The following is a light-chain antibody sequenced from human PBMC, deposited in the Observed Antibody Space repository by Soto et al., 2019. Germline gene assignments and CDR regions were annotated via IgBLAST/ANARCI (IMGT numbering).Light chain of an antibody. V-gene: IGKV1-27*01. CDR1: QGISNY. Sequence: DIQMTQSPSSLSASVGDRVTITCRASQGISNYLAWYQQKPGKVPKLLIYAASTLQSGVPSRFSSSGSGTDFTLTISSLQPEDVATYYCQKYNSAPPFTFGPGTKVDIK. J-gene: IGKJ3*01. CDR2: AAS. CDR3: QKYNSAPPFT.